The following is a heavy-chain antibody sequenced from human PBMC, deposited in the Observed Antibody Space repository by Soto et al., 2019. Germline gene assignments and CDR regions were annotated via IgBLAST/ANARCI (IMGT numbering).Heavy chain of an antibody. CDR1: GYTFTSYY. CDR2: INPSGGST. D-gene: IGHD3-3*01. Sequence: ASVKVSCKASGYTFTSYYMHWVRQAPGQGLEWMGIINPSGGSTSYAQKFQGRVTMTRDTSTSTVYMELSSLRSEDTAVYYCAREAYYDFWSGSYYYYYGMDVRGQGTTVTVSS. V-gene: IGHV1-46*01. J-gene: IGHJ6*02. CDR3: AREAYYDFWSGSYYYYYGMDV.